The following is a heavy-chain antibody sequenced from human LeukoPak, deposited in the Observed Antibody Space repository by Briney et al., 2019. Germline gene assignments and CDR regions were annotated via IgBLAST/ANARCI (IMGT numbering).Heavy chain of an antibody. D-gene: IGHD6-19*01. CDR3: AKDLYLQWLVPFSTGIYFDY. CDR1: GFTFSSYA. V-gene: IGHV3-23*01. Sequence: GGSLRLSCAASGFTFSSYAMSWVRQAPGKGLEWVSAISGSGGSTYYADSVKGRFTISRDNSKNTLYLQMDSPRAEDTAVYYCAKDLYLQWLVPFSTGIYFDYWGQGTLVTVSS. J-gene: IGHJ4*02. CDR2: ISGSGGST.